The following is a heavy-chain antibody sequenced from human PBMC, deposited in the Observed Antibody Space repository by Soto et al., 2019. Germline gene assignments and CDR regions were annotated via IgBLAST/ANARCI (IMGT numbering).Heavy chain of an antibody. CDR1: GFTFSSYA. V-gene: IGHV3-64*01. Sequence: PGGSLRLSCAASGFTFSSYAMHWVRQAPGKGLEYVSAISSNGGSTYYANSVKGRFTISRDNSKNTLYLQMGSLRAEDMAVYYCARGSSSGWPRGDAFEIWGQGPMVTVSS. D-gene: IGHD6-19*01. CDR3: ARGSSSGWPRGDAFEI. CDR2: ISSNGGST. J-gene: IGHJ3*02.